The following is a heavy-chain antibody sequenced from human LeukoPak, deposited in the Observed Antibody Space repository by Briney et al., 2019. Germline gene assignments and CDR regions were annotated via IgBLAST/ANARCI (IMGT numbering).Heavy chain of an antibody. Sequence: GGSLRLSCAASGFTFSSYGMHWVRQAPGKGLEWVAVISYDGSNKYYADSVKGRFTISRDNSKNTLYLQMNSLRAEDTAVYYCAKGGSSIAAAGWGQGTLVSVSS. V-gene: IGHV3-30*18. CDR3: AKGGSSIAAAG. CDR1: GFTFSSYG. D-gene: IGHD6-13*01. J-gene: IGHJ4*02. CDR2: ISYDGSNK.